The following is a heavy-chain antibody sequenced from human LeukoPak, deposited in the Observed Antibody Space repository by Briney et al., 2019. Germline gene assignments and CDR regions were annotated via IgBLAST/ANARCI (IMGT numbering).Heavy chain of an antibody. Sequence: GGSLRLSCAASGFTVSSNYMSWVRQAPGKGLEWVSVVYSGGSTYYADSVKGRFTISRDNSKNTLYLQMNSLRAEDTAVYYCARVAAAGSPLGYWGQGTLVTVSS. D-gene: IGHD6-13*01. CDR1: GFTVSSNY. V-gene: IGHV3-53*01. CDR2: VYSGGST. J-gene: IGHJ4*02. CDR3: ARVAAAGSPLGY.